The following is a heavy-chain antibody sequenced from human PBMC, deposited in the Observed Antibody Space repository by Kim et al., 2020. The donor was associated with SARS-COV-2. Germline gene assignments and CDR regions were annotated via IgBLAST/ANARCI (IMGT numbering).Heavy chain of an antibody. D-gene: IGHD1-20*01. J-gene: IGHJ6*02. CDR3: AKDGRYNGTFYGMDV. Sequence: DSVKGRFTISRDNSKNTLYLQMNSLRAEDTAVYYCAKDGRYNGTFYGMDVWGQGTTVTVSS. V-gene: IGHV3-23*01.